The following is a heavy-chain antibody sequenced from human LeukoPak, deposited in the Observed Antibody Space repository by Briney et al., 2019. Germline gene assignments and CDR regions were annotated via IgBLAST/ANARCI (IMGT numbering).Heavy chain of an antibody. D-gene: IGHD3-22*01. J-gene: IGHJ4*02. V-gene: IGHV1-69*05. Sequence: GASVKVPCKASGGTFSSYAISWVRQAPGQGLEWMGGIIPIFGTANYAQKFQGRVTITTDESTSTAYMELSSLRSEDTAVYYCARLSLYYYDSSGYPDYWGQGTLVTVSS. CDR3: ARLSLYYYDSSGYPDY. CDR2: IIPIFGTA. CDR1: GGTFSSYA.